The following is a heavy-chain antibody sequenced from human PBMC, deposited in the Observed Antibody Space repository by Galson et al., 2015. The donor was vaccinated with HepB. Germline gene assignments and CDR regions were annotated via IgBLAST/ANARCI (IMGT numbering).Heavy chain of an antibody. D-gene: IGHD6-19*01. Sequence: LRLSCAASGFTFSSYAMSWVRQAPGKGLEWVSAISGSGGSTYYADSVKGRFTISRDNSKNTLYLQMNSLRAEDTAVYYCAKGGQYGSGWIGDWGQGTLVTVSS. CDR1: GFTFSSYA. V-gene: IGHV3-23*01. CDR2: ISGSGGST. CDR3: AKGGQYGSGWIGD. J-gene: IGHJ4*02.